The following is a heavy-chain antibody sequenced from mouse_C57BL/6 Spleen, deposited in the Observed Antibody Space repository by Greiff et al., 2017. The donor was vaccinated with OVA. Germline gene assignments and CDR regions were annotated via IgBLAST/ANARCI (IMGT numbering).Heavy chain of an antibody. CDR2: INPNYGTT. D-gene: IGHD1-1*01. J-gene: IGHJ1*03. CDR1: GYSFTDYN. V-gene: IGHV1-39*01. Sequence: EVQLVESGPELVKPGASVKISCKASGYSFTDYNMNWVKQSNGKSLEWIGVINPNYGTTSYNQKFKGKATLTVDQSSSTAYMQLNSLTSEDSAVYYCARDHGSSSYWYFDVWGTGTTVTVSS. CDR3: ARDHGSSSYWYFDV.